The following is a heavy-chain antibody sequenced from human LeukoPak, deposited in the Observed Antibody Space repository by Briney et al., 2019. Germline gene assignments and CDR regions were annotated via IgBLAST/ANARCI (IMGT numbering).Heavy chain of an antibody. CDR3: ARADLSDRDYYYYMDV. CDR1: GGSISSSNW. J-gene: IGHJ6*03. CDR2: IYHSGST. V-gene: IGHV4-4*02. D-gene: IGHD3/OR15-3a*01. Sequence: PSGTLSLTCAVSGGSISSSNWWSWVRQPPGKGLEWIGEIYHSGSTNYNPSLKSRVTISVDKSKNQFSLKLSSVTAADTAVYYCARADLSDRDYYYYMDVWGKGTTVTVSS.